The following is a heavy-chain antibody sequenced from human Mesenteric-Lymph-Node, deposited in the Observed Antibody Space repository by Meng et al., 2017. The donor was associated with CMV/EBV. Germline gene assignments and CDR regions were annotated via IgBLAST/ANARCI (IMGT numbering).Heavy chain of an antibody. J-gene: IGHJ4*02. Sequence: QVQLQQWGAGLLQPSETLSLICAVYGGSFSGYYWSWIRQPPGKGLEWIGEINHSGSTNYNPSLKSRVTISVDTSKNQFSLKLSSVTAADTAVYYCARHQRWLKSEGGFNYWGQGTLVTVSS. V-gene: IGHV4-34*01. CDR3: ARHQRWLKSEGGFNY. D-gene: IGHD4-23*01. CDR2: INHSGST. CDR1: GGSFSGYY.